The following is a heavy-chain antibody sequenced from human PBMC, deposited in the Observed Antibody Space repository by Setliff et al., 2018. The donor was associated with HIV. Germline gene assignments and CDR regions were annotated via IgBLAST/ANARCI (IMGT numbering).Heavy chain of an antibody. CDR2: IHADGSST. CDR3: ARVYSAYDLSGYYYYYMDV. Sequence: GGSLRLSCAASGFTFSTYWMHWVRQAPGKGLVWVSRIHADGSSTHYADSVRGRFTISRDNRKNTLYLQMNSLRAEDTAVYYCARVYSAYDLSGYYYYYMDVWGKGTTVTVSS. CDR1: GFTFSTYW. V-gene: IGHV3-74*01. J-gene: IGHJ6*03. D-gene: IGHD5-12*01.